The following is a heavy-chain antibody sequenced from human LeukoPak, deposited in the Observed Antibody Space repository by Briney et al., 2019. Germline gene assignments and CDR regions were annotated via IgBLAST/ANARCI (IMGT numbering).Heavy chain of an antibody. Sequence: SETLSLTCSVSGGSLSNYYWTWIRRPPGKGLEWIGYIFSTGSANYNPSLKSRVNISIDTSENQFSLKLSSVTAADTAVYYCARRSWGSDFDYWGQGALVTVSS. CDR1: GGSLSNYY. CDR3: ARRSWGSDFDY. J-gene: IGHJ4*02. CDR2: IFSTGSA. D-gene: IGHD3-16*01. V-gene: IGHV4-59*01.